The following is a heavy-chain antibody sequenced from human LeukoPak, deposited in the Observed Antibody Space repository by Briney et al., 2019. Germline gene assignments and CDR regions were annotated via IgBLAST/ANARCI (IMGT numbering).Heavy chain of an antibody. Sequence: GGSLRLSCAASGFTFSSYAVSWVRQATGKGLEWVSLISGSGSITYYADSVKGRFTISRDNSKNTVYLQMNSLRAEDTAVYYCAKKRIAAAGKTDFDYWGQGTLVTVSS. CDR2: ISGSGSIT. D-gene: IGHD6-13*01. CDR3: AKKRIAAAGKTDFDY. J-gene: IGHJ4*02. V-gene: IGHV3-23*01. CDR1: GFTFSSYA.